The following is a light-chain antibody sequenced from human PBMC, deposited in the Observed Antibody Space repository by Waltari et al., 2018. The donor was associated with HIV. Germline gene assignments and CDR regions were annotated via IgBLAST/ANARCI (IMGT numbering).Light chain of an antibody. V-gene: IGLV3-21*02. CDR3: QVWDSSSDHSWV. J-gene: IGLJ3*02. CDR2: DDS. Sequence: SYVLTQPPSVSVAPGQTARITCGGHNIGSKSVHWYQQKPGQAPVLVVYDDSDRPSGIPERFSGSNSGNTATLTISRVEAGDEADYYCQVWDSSSDHSWVFGGGTKLTVL. CDR1: NIGSKS.